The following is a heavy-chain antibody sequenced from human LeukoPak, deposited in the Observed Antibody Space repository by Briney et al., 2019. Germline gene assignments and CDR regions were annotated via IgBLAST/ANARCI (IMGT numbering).Heavy chain of an antibody. D-gene: IGHD4-17*01. V-gene: IGHV3-21*01. CDR2: ISSSSSYI. J-gene: IGHJ4*02. Sequence: GSLRLSCAASGFTFSSYSMNWVRQAPGKGLEWVSSISSSSSYIYYADSVKGRFTISRDNAKNSLYLQMNSLRAEDTTVYYCARPDDYGDYEGDYWGRGTLVTVSS. CDR1: GFTFSSYS. CDR3: ARPDDYGDYEGDY.